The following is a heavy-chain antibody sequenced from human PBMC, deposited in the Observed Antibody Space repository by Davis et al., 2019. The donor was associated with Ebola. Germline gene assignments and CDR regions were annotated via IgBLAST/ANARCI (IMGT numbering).Heavy chain of an antibody. D-gene: IGHD1-14*01. Sequence: SETLSLTCAVYGGSFSGYYWSWIRQPPGKGLAWIGEINHSATTNYNPSLKRRVTISVDTSKNKFSLKVTSVTAADTAVYYCARGLGMGWFDPWGQGTLVTVSS. CDR3: ARGLGMGWFDP. CDR1: GGSFSGYY. V-gene: IGHV4-34*01. CDR2: INHSATT. J-gene: IGHJ5*02.